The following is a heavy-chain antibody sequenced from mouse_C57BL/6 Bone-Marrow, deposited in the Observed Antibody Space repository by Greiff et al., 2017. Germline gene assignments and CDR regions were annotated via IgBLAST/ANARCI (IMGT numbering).Heavy chain of an antibody. V-gene: IGHV5-4*01. CDR1: GFTFSSYA. J-gene: IGHJ1*03. CDR3: AREGYYGSSYGYFDV. Sequence: EVQGVESGGGLVKPGGSLKLSCAASGFTFSSYAMSWVRQTPEKRLEWVATISDGGSYTYYPDNVKGRFTISRDNAKNNLYLQMSNLKSEDTAMYYCAREGYYGSSYGYFDVWGTGTTVTVSS. CDR2: ISDGGSYT. D-gene: IGHD1-1*01.